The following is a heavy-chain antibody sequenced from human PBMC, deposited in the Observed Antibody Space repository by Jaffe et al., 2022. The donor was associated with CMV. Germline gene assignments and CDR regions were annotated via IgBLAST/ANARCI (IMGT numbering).Heavy chain of an antibody. CDR2: IYYSGST. CDR3: ARSPIWFGESLHFDY. V-gene: IGHV4-59*01. D-gene: IGHD3-10*01. Sequence: QVQLQESGPGLVKPSETLSLTCTVSGGSISSYYWSWIRQPPGKGLEWIGYIYYSGSTNYNPSLKSRVTISVDTSKNQFSLKLSSVTAADTAVYYCARSPIWFGESLHFDYWGQGTLVTVSS. CDR1: GGSISSYY. J-gene: IGHJ4*02.